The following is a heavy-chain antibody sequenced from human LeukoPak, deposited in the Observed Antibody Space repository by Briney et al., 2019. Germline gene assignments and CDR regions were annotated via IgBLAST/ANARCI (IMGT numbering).Heavy chain of an antibody. J-gene: IGHJ2*01. CDR3: ARLVTINTVTTARYWYFDL. CDR2: SYYSGST. CDR1: SGSISSSSYY. D-gene: IGHD4-17*01. Sequence: PSETLSLTCTVSSGSISSSSYYWGWIRQPSGKGLEWIGSSYYSGSTYYNPSLKSRVTISVDTSKNQFSLKLSSVTAADTAVYFCARLVTINTVTTARYWYFDLWGRGTLVTVSS. V-gene: IGHV4-39*01.